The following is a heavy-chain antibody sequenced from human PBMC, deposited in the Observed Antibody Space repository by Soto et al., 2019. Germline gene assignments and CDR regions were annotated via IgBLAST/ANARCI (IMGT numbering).Heavy chain of an antibody. D-gene: IGHD3-22*01. CDR3: SRDYYDSRGYYHDY. Sequence: QVQLVESGGGLVKPGGSLRLSCAASGFTFSDYYMSWIRQAPGNGLVWVSYISSSGSTIYYADSVKGRFTSSRDNAKNSLYLQMNSLRAEDTAVYYCSRDYYDSRGYYHDYWGQGTLVTVSS. V-gene: IGHV3-11*01. J-gene: IGHJ4*02. CDR1: GFTFSDYY. CDR2: ISSSGSTI.